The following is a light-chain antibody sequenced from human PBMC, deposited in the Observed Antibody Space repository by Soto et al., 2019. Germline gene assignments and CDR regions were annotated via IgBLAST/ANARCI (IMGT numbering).Light chain of an antibody. CDR3: QQYDNSIT. V-gene: IGKV3-20*01. CDR1: QSVSSNN. CDR2: GAS. J-gene: IGKJ5*01. Sequence: EIVLTQSPGTLSLSPGERATLSCRASQSVSSNNLAWYHQKPGQTPRLLIYGASSRATGIPYRFSGSGSGTDFTLTISRLEPEDFAVYYCQQYDNSITFGQGTRLEIE.